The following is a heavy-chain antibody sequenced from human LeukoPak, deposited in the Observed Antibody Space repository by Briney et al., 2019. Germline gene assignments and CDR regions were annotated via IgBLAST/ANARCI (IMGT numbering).Heavy chain of an antibody. V-gene: IGHV3-30-3*01. D-gene: IGHD6-13*01. J-gene: IGHJ4*02. CDR1: GFTFSSYA. CDR3: ASPNSSSWYAPFDY. Sequence: GRSLRLSCAASGFTFSSYAMHWVRQAPGEGLEWVAVISYDGSNKYYADSVKGRFTISRDNSKNTLYLQMNSLRAEDTAVYYCASPNSSSWYAPFDYWGQGTLVTVSS. CDR2: ISYDGSNK.